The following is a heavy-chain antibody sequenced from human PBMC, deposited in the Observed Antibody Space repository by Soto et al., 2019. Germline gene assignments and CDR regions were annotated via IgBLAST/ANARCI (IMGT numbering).Heavy chain of an antibody. V-gene: IGHV3-7*03. CDR1: GFTFSSYW. D-gene: IGHD3-10*02. CDR2: IKQDGSEK. J-gene: IGHJ6*02. Sequence: GGSLRLSCAASGFTFSSYWMSWVRQAPGKGLEWVANIKQDGSEKYYVDSVKGRFTISRDNAKNSLYLQMNSLRAEDTAVYYCARAPTFARLYYYGMDVWGQGTTVTVSS. CDR3: ARAPTFARLYYYGMDV.